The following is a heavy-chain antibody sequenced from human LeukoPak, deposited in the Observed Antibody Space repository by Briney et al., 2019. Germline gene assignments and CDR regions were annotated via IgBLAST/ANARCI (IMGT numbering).Heavy chain of an antibody. Sequence: SVKVSCKASGGTFSSYAISWVRQAPGQGLEWMGGIIPIFGTANYAQKFQGRVTITADESTSTAYMELSSLRSEDTAVYYCAGGYGGYCSSTSCYMVSTDYCGQGTLVTVSS. D-gene: IGHD2-2*02. CDR2: IIPIFGTA. CDR1: GGTFSSYA. CDR3: AGGYGGYCSSTSCYMVSTDY. J-gene: IGHJ4*02. V-gene: IGHV1-69*13.